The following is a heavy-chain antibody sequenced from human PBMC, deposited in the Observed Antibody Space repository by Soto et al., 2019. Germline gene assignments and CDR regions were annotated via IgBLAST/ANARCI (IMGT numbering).Heavy chain of an antibody. CDR2: ISYDGSNK. V-gene: IGHV3-30*18. CDR1: GFTFSSYG. J-gene: IGHJ4*02. CDR3: AKGDGVYYDILTGYYAFDY. Sequence: GGSLRLSCAASGFTFSSYGMHWVRQAPGKGLEWVAVISYDGSNKYYADSVKGRFTIPRDNSKNTLYLQMNSLRAEDTAVYYCAKGDGVYYDILTGYYAFDYWGQGTLVTVSS. D-gene: IGHD3-9*01.